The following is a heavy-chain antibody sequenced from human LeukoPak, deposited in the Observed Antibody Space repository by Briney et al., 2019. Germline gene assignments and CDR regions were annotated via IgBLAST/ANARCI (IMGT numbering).Heavy chain of an antibody. CDR3: ARIGRTMDY. Sequence: SETLSLTCTVSGGSISSSSYYWGWIRQPPGKGLEWIGSIYYSGSTYYNPSLKSRVTISVDTSKNQFSLKLSSVTAADTAVYYCARIGRTMDYWGQGTLVTVSS. CDR2: IYYSGST. CDR1: GGSISSSSYY. V-gene: IGHV4-39*01. D-gene: IGHD1-26*01. J-gene: IGHJ4*02.